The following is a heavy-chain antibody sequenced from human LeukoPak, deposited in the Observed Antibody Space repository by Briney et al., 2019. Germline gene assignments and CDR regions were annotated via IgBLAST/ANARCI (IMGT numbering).Heavy chain of an antibody. Sequence: SETLSLTCTVSGGSISSSSYYWGWIRQPPGKGLEWIGSIYYSGSTYYNPSLKSRVTISVDTSKNQFSLKLSSVTAADTAVYYCARDTVTTYYYYMDVWGQGTTVTVSS. D-gene: IGHD4-11*01. CDR3: ARDTVTTYYYYMDV. CDR2: IYYSGST. CDR1: GGSISSSSYY. V-gene: IGHV4-39*07. J-gene: IGHJ6*03.